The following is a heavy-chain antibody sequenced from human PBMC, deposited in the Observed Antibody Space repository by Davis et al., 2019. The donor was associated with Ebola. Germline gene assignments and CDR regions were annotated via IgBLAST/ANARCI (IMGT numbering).Heavy chain of an antibody. V-gene: IGHV3-30*04. J-gene: IGHJ6*02. CDR1: GFTFSSYA. Sequence: GGSLRLSCAASGFTFSSYAMHWVRQAPGKGLEWVAVISYDGSNKYYADSVKGRFTISRDNSKNTPYLQMNSLRAEDTAVYYCARDTHYGELLYYYGMDVWGQGTTVTVSS. CDR3: ARDTHYGELLYYYGMDV. D-gene: IGHD4-17*01. CDR2: ISYDGSNK.